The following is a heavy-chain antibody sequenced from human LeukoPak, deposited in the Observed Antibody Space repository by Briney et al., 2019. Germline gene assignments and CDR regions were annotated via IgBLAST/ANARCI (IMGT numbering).Heavy chain of an antibody. CDR1: GYTFTGYY. J-gene: IGHJ4*02. D-gene: IGHD3-9*01. Sequence: GASVKVSCKASGYTFTGYYMHWARQAPGQGLEWMGWINPNSGGTNYAQKFQGRVTMIRDTSISTAYMELSSLRSEDTAVYYCARGHSPDYDILTGYHLIDYWGQGTLVTVSS. CDR2: INPNSGGT. V-gene: IGHV1-2*02. CDR3: ARGHSPDYDILTGYHLIDY.